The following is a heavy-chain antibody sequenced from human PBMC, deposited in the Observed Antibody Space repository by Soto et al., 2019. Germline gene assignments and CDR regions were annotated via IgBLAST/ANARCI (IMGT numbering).Heavy chain of an antibody. CDR2: IYSGGST. CDR3: ARVDYDFWSGYYTPNYYYMDV. J-gene: IGHJ6*03. CDR1: GFTVSSNY. Sequence: PGGSLRLSCAASGFTVSSNYMSWVRQAPGKGLEWVSVIYSGGSTYYADSVKGRFTISRHNSKNTLYLQMNSLRAEDTAVYYCARVDYDFWSGYYTPNYYYMDVWGKGTTVTVS. V-gene: IGHV3-53*04. D-gene: IGHD3-3*01.